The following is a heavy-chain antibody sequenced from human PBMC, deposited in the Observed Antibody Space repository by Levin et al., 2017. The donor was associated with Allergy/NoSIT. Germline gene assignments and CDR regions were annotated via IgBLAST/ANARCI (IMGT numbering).Heavy chain of an antibody. V-gene: IGHV2-70*11. CDR1: GFSLSTSGMC. D-gene: IGHD1-7*01. J-gene: IGHJ5*02. CDR2: IDWDDDK. Sequence: SGPTLVKPTQTLTLTCTFSGFSLSTSGMCVSWIRQPPGKALEWLARIDWDDDKYYSTSLKTRLTISKDTSKNQVFLTMTNMDPVDTATYYCARTRTGTTTRAQDNWFDPWGQGTLVTVSS. CDR3: ARTRTGTTTRAQDNWFDP.